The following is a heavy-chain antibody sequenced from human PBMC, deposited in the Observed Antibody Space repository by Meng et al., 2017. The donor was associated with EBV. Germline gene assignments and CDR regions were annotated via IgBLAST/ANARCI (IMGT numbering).Heavy chain of an antibody. CDR1: GYTFTSYG. J-gene: IGHJ4*02. CDR3: ARGRIPTAYSGSPWYFDY. CDR2: ISAYNGNT. D-gene: IGHD1-26*01. V-gene: IGHV1-18*01. Sequence: QVQVVRAEAEVKKPGASVKVSCKASGYTFTSYGISWVRQAPGQGLEWMGWISAYNGNTNYAQKLQGRVTMTTDTSTSTAYMELRSLRSDDTAVYYCARGRIPTAYSGSPWYFDYWGQGTLVIVSS.